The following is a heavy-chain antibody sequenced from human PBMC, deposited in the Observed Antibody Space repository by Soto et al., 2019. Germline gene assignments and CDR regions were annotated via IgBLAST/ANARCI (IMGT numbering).Heavy chain of an antibody. Sequence: AGSLRLSCAACGFAFSSYSMNWVRQAPGKGLEWVSYISSSSSTIYYADSVKGRFTISRDNAKNSLYLQMNSLRAEDTAVYYCARDMNNWNYVNWFDPWGQGTLVTVSS. CDR3: ARDMNNWNYVNWFDP. V-gene: IGHV3-48*01. J-gene: IGHJ5*02. CDR1: GFAFSSYS. CDR2: ISSSSSTI. D-gene: IGHD1-7*01.